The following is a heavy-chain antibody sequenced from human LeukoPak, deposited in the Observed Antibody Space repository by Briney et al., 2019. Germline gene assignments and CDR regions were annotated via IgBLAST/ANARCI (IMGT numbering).Heavy chain of an antibody. CDR3: ARHRDTISWHHLDY. CDR1: GYRFTSYW. J-gene: IGHJ4*02. V-gene: IGHV5-51*01. D-gene: IGHD6-13*01. CDR2: IYPGDSDT. Sequence: PGQSLQISCTGSGYRFTSYWIGWVRQMPGKGLEWMGIIYPGDSDTRYSPSFQGQVTISADKSISTTYLQWSSLKASDTAMYYCARHRDTISWHHLDYWGQGTLVTVSS.